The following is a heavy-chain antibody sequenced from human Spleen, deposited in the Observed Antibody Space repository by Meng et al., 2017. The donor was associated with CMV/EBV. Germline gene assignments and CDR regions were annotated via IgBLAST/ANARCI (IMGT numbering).Heavy chain of an antibody. V-gene: IGHV3-15*01. CDR2: IKSKIDGETT. CDR1: GFTFNNAW. J-gene: IGHJ4*02. CDR3: TTDIGAVIPSASHY. Sequence: GESLKISCAASGFTFNNAWMSWVRQAPGKGLEWVGSIKSKIDGETTDNAAPVKGRFSISRDDSKKTLYLQMNRLKTEDTAVYYCTTDIGAVIPSASHYWGQGTLVTVSS. D-gene: IGHD2-2*01.